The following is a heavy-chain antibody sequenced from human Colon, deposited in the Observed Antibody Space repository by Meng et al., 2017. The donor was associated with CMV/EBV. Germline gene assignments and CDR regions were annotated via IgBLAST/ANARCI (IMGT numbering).Heavy chain of an antibody. CDR1: GGSHNNSS. Sequence: QVLRLEPGPGLVKPSEPLPPTCTVSGGSHNNSSWTWIRQPAGKGLEWIGRIYSDGTTNYNPSLRSRVSMSVDTSKNQFSLKLTSATAADTAVYYCARDWGYCSGDTCHSHFDYWGQGTLVTVSS. V-gene: IGHV4-4*07. D-gene: IGHD2-15*01. CDR3: ARDWGYCSGDTCHSHFDY. CDR2: IYSDGTT. J-gene: IGHJ4*02.